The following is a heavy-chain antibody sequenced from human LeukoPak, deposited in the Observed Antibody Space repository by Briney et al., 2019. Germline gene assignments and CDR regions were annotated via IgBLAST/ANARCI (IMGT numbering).Heavy chain of an antibody. Sequence: GGSLRLSCAASGFTFSNHWMSWVRPAPGKRPEWVGDIKPDGSDKYSVGSVKGRFTISRDNAKNSLYLQMNSLRAEDTTVYYCARDSLIQYGSGSYWGFDYWGQGILVTVSS. J-gene: IGHJ4*02. V-gene: IGHV3-7*03. CDR3: ARDSLIQYGSGSYWGFDY. CDR2: IKPDGSDK. D-gene: IGHD3-10*01. CDR1: GFTFSNHW.